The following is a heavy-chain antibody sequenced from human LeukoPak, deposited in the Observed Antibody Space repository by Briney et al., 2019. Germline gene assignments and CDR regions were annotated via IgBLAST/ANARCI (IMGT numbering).Heavy chain of an antibody. CDR1: GFTFCNYG. J-gene: IGHJ4*02. CDR3: ARARGYDGSDYYYGFFDY. D-gene: IGHD3-22*01. CDR2: IWFDGSKT. V-gene: IGHV3-33*01. Sequence: GGSLRLSCAASGFTFCNYGMHWVRQAPGKGLEWVAVIWFDGSKTYHADSVKGRFTISRDNSKNMLYLQMNSLRAEDTAVYYCARARGYDGSDYYYGFFDYWGQGTLVTVSS.